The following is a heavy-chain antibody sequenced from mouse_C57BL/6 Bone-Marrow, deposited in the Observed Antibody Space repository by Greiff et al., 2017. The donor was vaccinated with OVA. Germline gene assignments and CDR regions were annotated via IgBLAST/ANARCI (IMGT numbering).Heavy chain of an antibody. CDR3: TTLFITTVEFAD. D-gene: IGHD1-1*01. CDR2: IDPENGDT. CDR1: GFNIKDDY. V-gene: IGHV14-4*01. J-gene: IGHJ3*01. Sequence: EVQLQQSGAELVRPGASVKLSCTASGFNIKDDYMHWVKQRPEQGLEWIGWIDPENGDTEYASKFQGKATITADTSSNTAYLQLSSLTSEDTAVYYCTTLFITTVEFADWGQGTLVTVSA.